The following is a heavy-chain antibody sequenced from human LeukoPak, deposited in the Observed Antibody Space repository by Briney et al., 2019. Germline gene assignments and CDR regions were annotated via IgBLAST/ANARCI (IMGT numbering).Heavy chain of an antibody. Sequence: GGSLRLSCAASGFTFSIYAMHWVRQAPGKGLEWVAVISYDGSNKYYADSVKGRVNFSRDKSKTTLYLQMNRLRAEDTAVYYCARDKVRQQLFYGMDGWGQGTTVSVSS. V-gene: IGHV3-30-3*01. CDR2: ISYDGSNK. J-gene: IGHJ6*01. CDR3: ARDKVRQQLFYGMDG. CDR1: GFTFSIYA. D-gene: IGHD6-13*01.